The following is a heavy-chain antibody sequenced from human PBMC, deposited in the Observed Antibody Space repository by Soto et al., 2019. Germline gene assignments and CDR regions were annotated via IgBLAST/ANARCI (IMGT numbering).Heavy chain of an antibody. CDR1: GGSISSGDYY. V-gene: IGHV4-30-4*01. CDR3: ARNGYSYGYGYYYYGMDV. CDR2: IYYSGST. Sequence: SETLSLTCTVSGGSISSGDYYWSWIRQPPGKGLEWIGYIYYSGSTYYNPSLKSRVTISVDTSKNQFSLKLSSVTAADTAVYYCARNGYSYGYGYYYYGMDVWGQGTTVTVSS. D-gene: IGHD5-18*01. J-gene: IGHJ6*02.